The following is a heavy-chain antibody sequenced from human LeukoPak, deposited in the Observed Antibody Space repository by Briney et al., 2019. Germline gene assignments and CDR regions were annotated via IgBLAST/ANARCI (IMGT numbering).Heavy chain of an antibody. CDR3: ARWRWLQSEFAY. Sequence: GGSLRLSCAASGFTFTSYSMSWVRQAPGKGLECVANMKQDGSEEYCVDSVKGRFTISRDSAKNSVYLQMNNLRVEDTAVYYCARWRWLQSEFAYWGQGALVTVSS. V-gene: IGHV3-7*01. D-gene: IGHD5-24*01. CDR2: MKQDGSEE. J-gene: IGHJ4*02. CDR1: GFTFTSYS.